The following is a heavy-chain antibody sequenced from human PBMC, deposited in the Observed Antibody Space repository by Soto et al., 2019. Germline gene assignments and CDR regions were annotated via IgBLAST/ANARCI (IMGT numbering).Heavy chain of an antibody. CDR2: IDSDGSSS. J-gene: IGHJ4*02. V-gene: IGHV3-74*01. D-gene: IGHD4-17*01. CDR3: AREKRANGYFDY. CDR1: GFRFSSQW. Sequence: GGSLRLSCTASGFRFSSQWMHWVRQVPGRGLEWVSSIDSDGSSSSYLDSVKGRFTISRDDTKNSLYLQMNSLRVDDTAVYYCAREKRANGYFDYWGQGTL.